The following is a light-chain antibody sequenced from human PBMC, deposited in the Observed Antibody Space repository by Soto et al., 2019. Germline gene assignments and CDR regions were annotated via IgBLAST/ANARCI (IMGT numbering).Light chain of an antibody. CDR1: QSVSVN. CDR3: QQYNSYPYT. Sequence: EVVMTQSPGTLSVSPGEGATLSCRASQSVSVNLAWYQHRPGQAPRPLIYDASTRAIGVPARFSGRGSGTEFTLTISSLQPDDFATYYCQQYNSYPYTFGQGTKLEIK. V-gene: IGKV3-15*01. J-gene: IGKJ2*01. CDR2: DAS.